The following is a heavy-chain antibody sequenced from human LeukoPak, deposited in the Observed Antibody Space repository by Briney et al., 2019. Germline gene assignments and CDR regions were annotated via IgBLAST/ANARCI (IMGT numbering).Heavy chain of an antibody. CDR3: ARDGAAAGSGRDSPDY. Sequence: PGGSLRLSCAASGFTFSSYGMHWVRQAPGKGLEWVAVISYDGSNKYYADSVKGRFTISRDNSKNTLYLQMNSLRAEDTAVYYCARDGAAAGSGRDSPDYWGQGTLVTVSS. J-gene: IGHJ4*02. CDR1: GFTFSSYG. V-gene: IGHV3-30*03. CDR2: ISYDGSNK. D-gene: IGHD6-13*01.